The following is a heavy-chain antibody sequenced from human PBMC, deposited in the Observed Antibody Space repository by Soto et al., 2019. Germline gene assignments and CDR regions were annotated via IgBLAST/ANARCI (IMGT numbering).Heavy chain of an antibody. Sequence: PGGSLRLSCAASGFTFSSYAMSWVRQAPGKGLEWVSAISGSRTTTAYADSVKGRFTISRDNSKNTLYLQMNSLRIDDTAIYYCEKDAGSVCSGGSCSFQAHAHWGKGTRVTVSS. V-gene: IGHV3-23*01. J-gene: IGHJ4*02. CDR1: GFTFSSYA. D-gene: IGHD2-15*01. CDR2: ISGSRTTT. CDR3: EKDAGSVCSGGSCSFQAHAH.